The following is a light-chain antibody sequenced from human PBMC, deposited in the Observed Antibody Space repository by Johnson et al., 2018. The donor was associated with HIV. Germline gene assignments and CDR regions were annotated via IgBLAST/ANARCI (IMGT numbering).Light chain of an antibody. CDR1: SSNIGNNY. CDR2: ENN. Sequence: QSVLTQPPSVSAAPGQKVTISCSGSSSNIGNNYVSWYQQLPGTAPKLLIYENNNRPPGIPARFSGSRSATSATLPITRLQPGDEADYYCGTWDISLSAGGVFGPGTKVTVL. CDR3: GTWDISLSAGGV. J-gene: IGLJ1*01. V-gene: IGLV1-51*01.